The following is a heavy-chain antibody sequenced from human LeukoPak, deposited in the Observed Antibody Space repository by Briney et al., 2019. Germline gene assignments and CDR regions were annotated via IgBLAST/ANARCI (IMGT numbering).Heavy chain of an antibody. V-gene: IGHV1-69*01. CDR2: IIPIFGTA. CDR3: AITGDFWSGHRHNWFDP. Sequence: SSVKVSCKASGGTFSSYAISWVRQAPGQGLEWMGGIIPIFGTANYAQKFQGRVTITADESTSTAYMELSSLRSEDTAVYYCAITGDFWSGHRHNWFDPWGQGTLVTVSS. CDR1: GGTFSSYA. J-gene: IGHJ5*02. D-gene: IGHD3-3*01.